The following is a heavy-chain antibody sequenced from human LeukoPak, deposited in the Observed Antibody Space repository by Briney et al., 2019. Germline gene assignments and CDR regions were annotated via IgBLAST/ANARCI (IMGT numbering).Heavy chain of an antibody. Sequence: GASVKVSCKASGYTFTGYYMHWVRQAPGQGLEWMGWINPNSGGTNYAQKFQGRVTMTRDTSISTAYMELTRLRSDDTAVYYCARGVVVVVAATREADYWGQGTLVTVS. D-gene: IGHD2-15*01. J-gene: IGHJ4*02. CDR3: ARGVVVVVAATREADY. V-gene: IGHV1-2*02. CDR1: GYTFTGYY. CDR2: INPNSGGT.